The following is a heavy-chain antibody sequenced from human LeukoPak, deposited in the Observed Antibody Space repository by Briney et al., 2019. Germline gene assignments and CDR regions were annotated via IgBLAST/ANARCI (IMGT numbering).Heavy chain of an antibody. D-gene: IGHD2/OR15-2a*01. CDR2: ISAYDDKR. V-gene: IGHV1-18*04. Sequence: ASVKVSCKASGYTFTGYYMHWVRQAPGQGLEWMGWISAYDDKRNSVQRFQDRITMTTDTSTSTSYLELRNLRSDDTAVYYCARVLVKTRGNYFHDDYWGQGTLVTVSS. CDR3: ARVLVKTRGNYFHDDY. J-gene: IGHJ4*02. CDR1: GYTFTGYY.